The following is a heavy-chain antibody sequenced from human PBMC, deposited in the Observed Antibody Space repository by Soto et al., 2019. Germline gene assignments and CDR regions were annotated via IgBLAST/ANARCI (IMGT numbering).Heavy chain of an antibody. J-gene: IGHJ4*02. CDR2: ITPIYPTT. CDR3: ARIPRYSFPTSDDLDS. D-gene: IGHD5-18*01. V-gene: IGHV1-69*13. Sequence: SVKVSCKASGGTFYAYTFSWVRQAPGQGLEWMGSITPIYPTTNYAEKFQGRLTVTADGSTNTAYMELNSLTSEDTAVYYCARIPRYSFPTSDDLDSWGQGTLVTVSS. CDR1: GGTFYAYT.